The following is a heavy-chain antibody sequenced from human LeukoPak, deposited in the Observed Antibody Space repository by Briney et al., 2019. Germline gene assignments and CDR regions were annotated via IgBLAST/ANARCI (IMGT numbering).Heavy chain of an antibody. V-gene: IGHV3-23*01. CDR1: GFTFSSYA. CDR3: AKEGSSGWYQNYFDY. D-gene: IGHD6-19*01. Sequence: GGSLRLSCAASGFTFSSYAMSWVRQAPGKGLVWVSAISGSGGSTYYADSVKGRFTISRDNSKNTLYLQMNSLRAEDTAVYYCAKEGSSGWYQNYFDYWGQGTLVTVSS. CDR2: ISGSGGST. J-gene: IGHJ4*02.